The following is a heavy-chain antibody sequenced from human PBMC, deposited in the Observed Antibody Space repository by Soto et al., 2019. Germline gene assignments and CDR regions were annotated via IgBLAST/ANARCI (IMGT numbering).Heavy chain of an antibody. J-gene: IGHJ6*02. V-gene: IGHV4-39*07. CDR1: GGSISSSNYY. D-gene: IGHD6-6*01. CDR3: ARVEGDSSSFYYGMDV. CDR2: IYYSGST. Sequence: PSETLSLTCTVSGGSISSSNYYWGWIRQPPGKGLEWIGNIYYSGSTYYNPSLKSRVTISVDTSKNQFSLKLSSVTAADTAVYYCARVEGDSSSFYYGMDVWGQGTTVTVSS.